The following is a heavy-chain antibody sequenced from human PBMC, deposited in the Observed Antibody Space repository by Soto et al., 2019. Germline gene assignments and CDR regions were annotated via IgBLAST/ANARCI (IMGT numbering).Heavy chain of an antibody. CDR1: GYTPTELS. CDR2: FDPEDGET. D-gene: IGHD2-15*01. Sequence: ASVKVSCKVSGYTPTELSMHWVRQAPGKRLEWMGGFDPEDGETIYAQRFKGRVTMTEDTSTDTAYMELSSLRSEDTAVYYCAGQFKLGYCSGGSCYGNNWFDPWGQGTLVTVSS. J-gene: IGHJ5*02. CDR3: AGQFKLGYCSGGSCYGNNWFDP. V-gene: IGHV1-24*01.